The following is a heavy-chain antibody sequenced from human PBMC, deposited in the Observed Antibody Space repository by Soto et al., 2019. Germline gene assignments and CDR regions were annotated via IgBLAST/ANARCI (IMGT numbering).Heavy chain of an antibody. J-gene: IGHJ6*02. Sequence: GGSLRLSCAASGFTFSSYAMSWVRQAPGKGLEWVSAISGSGGSTYYADSVKGRFTISRDNSKNTLYLQMNSLRAEDTAVYYCAKDQSYDSSGYYYVGVYGMDVWGQGTTVTVSS. CDR1: GFTFSSYA. CDR2: ISGSGGST. V-gene: IGHV3-23*01. D-gene: IGHD3-22*01. CDR3: AKDQSYDSSGYYYVGVYGMDV.